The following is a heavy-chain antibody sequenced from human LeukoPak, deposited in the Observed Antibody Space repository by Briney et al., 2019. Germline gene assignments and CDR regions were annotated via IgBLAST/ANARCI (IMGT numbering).Heavy chain of an antibody. D-gene: IGHD2-2*01. CDR3: ARSPRDIVVVPAAITSYMDV. J-gene: IGHJ6*03. V-gene: IGHV3-23*01. Sequence: PGGSLRLSCAASGFTFSSYAMSWVRQAPGKGLEWVSAISGSGGSTYYADSVKGRFTISRDNSKNTLYLQMNSLRAEDTAVYYCARSPRDIVVVPAAITSYMDVWGKGTTVTVSS. CDR1: GFTFSSYA. CDR2: ISGSGGST.